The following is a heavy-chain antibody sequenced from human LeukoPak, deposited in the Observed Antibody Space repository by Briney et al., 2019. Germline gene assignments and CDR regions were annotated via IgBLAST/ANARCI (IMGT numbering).Heavy chain of an antibody. D-gene: IGHD1-26*01. J-gene: IGHJ4*02. Sequence: ASVKVSCKASGYTFTSYYMHWVRQAPGQGLEWMGIINPSGGSTNYAQKFQERVTITRDMSTSTAYMELSSLRSEDTAVYYCAAGPIVGATWYWGQGTLVTVSS. V-gene: IGHV1-46*01. CDR2: INPSGGST. CDR1: GYTFTSYY. CDR3: AAGPIVGATWY.